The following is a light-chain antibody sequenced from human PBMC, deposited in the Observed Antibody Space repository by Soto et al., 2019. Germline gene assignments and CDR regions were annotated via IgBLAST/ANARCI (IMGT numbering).Light chain of an antibody. Sequence: DVPMTQSPSSVSASVGDRVTITCRASQGISSWLAWYHQKPGKAPKLLIYAASSLQSGVPSRFGGSASGTDFTLTISSLQPEDFATYYCQQANSFPPTFGQGTRLEIK. CDR2: AAS. J-gene: IGKJ5*01. CDR3: QQANSFPPT. CDR1: QGISSW. V-gene: IGKV1D-12*01.